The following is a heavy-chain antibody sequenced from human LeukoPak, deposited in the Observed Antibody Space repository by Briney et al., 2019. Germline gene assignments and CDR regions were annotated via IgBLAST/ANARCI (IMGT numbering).Heavy chain of an antibody. CDR2: ISSSGSTI. V-gene: IGHV3-11*04. D-gene: IGHD3-16*02. Sequence: GGSLRLSCAASGFTFSDYYMSWIRQAPGKGLEWVSYISSSGSTIYYADSVKGRFTISRDNAKNSLYLQMNSLRAEDTAVYYCAKGGMITFGGVIVRTYAFDIWGQGTMVTVSS. CDR1: GFTFSDYY. CDR3: AKGGMITFGGVIVRTYAFDI. J-gene: IGHJ3*02.